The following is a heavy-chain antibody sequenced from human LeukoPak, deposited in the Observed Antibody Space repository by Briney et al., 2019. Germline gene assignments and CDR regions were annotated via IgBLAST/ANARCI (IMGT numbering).Heavy chain of an antibody. Sequence: PSVTLSLTCTVSGGSISSYYWSWIRQPPGKGLEWIGYIYYSGSTNYNPSLKSRVTISVDTSKNQFSLKLSSVTAADTAVYYCARVSNYDLVWIDYWGQGTLVTVSS. D-gene: IGHD4-11*01. V-gene: IGHV4-59*01. J-gene: IGHJ4*02. CDR1: GGSISSYY. CDR2: IYYSGST. CDR3: ARVSNYDLVWIDY.